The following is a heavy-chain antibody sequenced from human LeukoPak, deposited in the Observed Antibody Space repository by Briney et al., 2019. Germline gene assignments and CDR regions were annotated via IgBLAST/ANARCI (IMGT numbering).Heavy chain of an antibody. V-gene: IGHV3-7*03. CDR1: KFTFSNYC. CDR2: IKQDGSGK. CDR3: AKVTGRLSGSNDY. J-gene: IGHJ4*02. D-gene: IGHD3-3*01. Sequence: PGGSLRLSCAASKFTFSNYCMSWVRQAPGKGLQWVANIKQDGSGKYYVDSVKGRFTISRDNAKNSLYLQMNSLRAEDTAVYYCAKVTGRLSGSNDYWGQGTLVTVSS.